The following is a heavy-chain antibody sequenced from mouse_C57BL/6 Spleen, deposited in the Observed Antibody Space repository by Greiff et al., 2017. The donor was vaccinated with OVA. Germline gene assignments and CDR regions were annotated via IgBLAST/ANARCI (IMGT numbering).Heavy chain of an antibody. V-gene: IGHV14-2*01. D-gene: IGHD1-1*01. CDR1: GFNLKDSY. CDR2: IDPEDGET. J-gene: IGHJ3*01. CDR3: ADGGTTVVAPAY. Sequence: EVKLMESGAELVKPGASVKLSCTASGFNLKDSYMHWVKQRTEQGLEWIGRIDPEDGETKYAPKFQGKATITADTSSNTAYLQLSSLTSEDTAVYYCADGGTTVVAPAYWGQGTLVTVSA.